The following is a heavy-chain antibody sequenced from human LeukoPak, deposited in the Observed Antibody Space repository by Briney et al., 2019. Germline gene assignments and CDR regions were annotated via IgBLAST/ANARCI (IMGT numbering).Heavy chain of an antibody. CDR2: IYTSGST. J-gene: IGHJ6*03. V-gene: IGHV4-61*02. CDR1: GGSISSGSYY. Sequence: SETLSLTCTVSGGSISSGSYYWSWIRQPAGKGLEWIGRIYTSGSTNYNPSLKSRVTISVDTSKNQFSLKLSSVTAADTAVYYCARDRLGDFWSGYYMDVWGKGITVTVSS. D-gene: IGHD3-3*01. CDR3: ARDRLGDFWSGYYMDV.